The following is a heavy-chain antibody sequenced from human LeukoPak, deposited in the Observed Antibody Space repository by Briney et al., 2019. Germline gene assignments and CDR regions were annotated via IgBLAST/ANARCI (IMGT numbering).Heavy chain of an antibody. Sequence: ASVKVSCKVSGYTLTELSMHWVRQAPGKGLEWMGGFDPEDGETIYAQKFQGRVTMTEDTSTDTAYMELSSLRSEVTAVYYCATYSGSYYTFDYWGQGTLVTVSS. CDR1: GYTLTELS. J-gene: IGHJ4*02. D-gene: IGHD3-10*01. CDR2: FDPEDGET. V-gene: IGHV1-24*01. CDR3: ATYSGSYYTFDY.